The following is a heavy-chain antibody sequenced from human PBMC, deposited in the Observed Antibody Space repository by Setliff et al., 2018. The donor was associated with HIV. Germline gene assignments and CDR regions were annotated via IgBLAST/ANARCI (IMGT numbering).Heavy chain of an antibody. V-gene: IGHV4-39*01. Sequence: SETLSLTCTVPGGSINRSNYYWGWIRQPTGKGLEWIGTISYTGSTYYDPSLKSRVTISLDTSKNQFFLKLSSVTAPDTAIYYCARQTWEYYDTLTGYYRSPKNFDSWGQGTLVTVSS. CDR2: ISYTGST. D-gene: IGHD3-9*01. J-gene: IGHJ4*01. CDR3: ARQTWEYYDTLTGYYRSPKNFDS. CDR1: GGSINRSNYY.